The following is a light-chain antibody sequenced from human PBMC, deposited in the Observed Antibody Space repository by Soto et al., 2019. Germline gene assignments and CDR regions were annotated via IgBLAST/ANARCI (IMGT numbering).Light chain of an antibody. V-gene: IGKV1-27*01. CDR2: AAS. CDR3: QKYNSAPMYT. Sequence: DIQMIQSPSSLSASVGDRVTITCRASQGISNYLAWYQQKPGKVPKLLIYAASTLRSGVPSRFSGSGSGTDFSLTISSLQPEDVATYYCQKYNSAPMYTFGQGTKLEIK. J-gene: IGKJ2*01. CDR1: QGISNY.